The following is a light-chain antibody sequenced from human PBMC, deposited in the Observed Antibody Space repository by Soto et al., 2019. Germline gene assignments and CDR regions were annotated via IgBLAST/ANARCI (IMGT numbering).Light chain of an antibody. V-gene: IGKV3-11*01. CDR2: DTY. CDR1: QSVKNY. J-gene: IGKJ5*01. CDR3: QLRIKLPIT. Sequence: EVVFTQSLPIVALSPEEKTTRSCRPSQSVKNYLAWYQQKPGQAPRLVIYDTYNRATGIPARFSGGGSGTDLTLSISSFAPEDFAVYCCQLRIKLPITFGQGTRLEIK.